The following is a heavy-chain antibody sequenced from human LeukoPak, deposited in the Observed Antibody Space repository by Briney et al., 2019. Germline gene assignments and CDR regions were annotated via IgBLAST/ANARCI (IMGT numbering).Heavy chain of an antibody. CDR2: ISGSGGST. Sequence: GGSLRLSCAASGFTFSSYAMSWVRQAPGRGLEWVSAISGSGGSTYYADSVKGRFTISRDNSKNTLYLQMNSLSAEDTAVYYCAKDGSKTEAGTYFDYWGQGTLVTVSS. J-gene: IGHJ4*02. CDR3: AKDGSKTEAGTYFDY. CDR1: GFTFSSYA. V-gene: IGHV3-23*01. D-gene: IGHD6-19*01.